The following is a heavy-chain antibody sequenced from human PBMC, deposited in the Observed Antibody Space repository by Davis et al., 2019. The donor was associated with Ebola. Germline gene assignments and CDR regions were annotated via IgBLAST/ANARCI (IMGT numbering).Heavy chain of an antibody. V-gene: IGHV3-53*01. Sequence: GESLKISCAASGFTVSSNYMSWVRQAPGKGLEWVSVIYSGGSTYYADSVKGRFTIPRDNSKNTPYLQMNSLRAEDTAVYYCAVVITTFWYFDLWGRGTLVTVSS. CDR3: AVVITTFWYFDL. D-gene: IGHD3-22*01. CDR1: GFTVSSNY. J-gene: IGHJ2*01. CDR2: IYSGGST.